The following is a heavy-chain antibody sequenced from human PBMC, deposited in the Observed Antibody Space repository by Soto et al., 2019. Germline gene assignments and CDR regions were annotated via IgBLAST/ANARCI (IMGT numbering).Heavy chain of an antibody. V-gene: IGHV4-59*01. Sequence: QVQLQESGPGLVKPSETLSLTCTVSGGSISSYYWSWIRQPPGKGLEWIGYIYYSGSTNYNPSLKSRVTISVDTSKNQFSLKLSSVTAADTAVYYCARGVVQQLHMYYYYYYGMDVWGQGTTVTVSS. J-gene: IGHJ6*02. CDR3: ARGVVQQLHMYYYYYYGMDV. CDR1: GGSISSYY. CDR2: IYYSGST. D-gene: IGHD6-13*01.